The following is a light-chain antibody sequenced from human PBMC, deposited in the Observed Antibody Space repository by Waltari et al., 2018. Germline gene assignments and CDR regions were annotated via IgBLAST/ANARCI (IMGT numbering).Light chain of an antibody. CDR3: HQRSGGPT. CDR1: QSISRY. V-gene: IGKV3-11*01. J-gene: IGKJ1*01. Sequence: EVVLTQSPATLSLSPGERAILSCRASQSISRYLEWSQQKPGQAPSLLIYDSSNMATGTPASCSGSGSGTDFTLTISSLGPEDFAVYYCHQRSGGPTFGQGTKVEIK. CDR2: DSS.